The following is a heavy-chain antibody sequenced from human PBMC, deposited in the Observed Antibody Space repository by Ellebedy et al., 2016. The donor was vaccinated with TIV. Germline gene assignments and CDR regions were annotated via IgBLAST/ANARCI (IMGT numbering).Heavy chain of an antibody. CDR3: AREGSYFYDSSGSFDY. CDR2: IYYSGST. CDR1: GGSISSGDYY. D-gene: IGHD3-22*01. Sequence: MPSETLSLTCTVSGGSISSGDYYWSWLRQPPGKGLEWIGYIYYSGSTYYNPSLKRRVTISVDTSQNQFSLKLSSVTAADTAVYYCAREGSYFYDSSGSFDYWGQGTLVTVSS. V-gene: IGHV4-30-4*01. J-gene: IGHJ4*02.